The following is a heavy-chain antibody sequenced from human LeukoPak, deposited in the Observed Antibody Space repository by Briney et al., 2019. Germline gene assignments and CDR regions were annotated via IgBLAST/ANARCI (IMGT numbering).Heavy chain of an antibody. V-gene: IGHV3-21*01. CDR2: ISSSSSYI. D-gene: IGHD1-26*01. CDR1: GFTFSSYS. Sequence: PGGSLRLSCAASGFTFSSYSMNWVRQAPGKGLEGVSSISSSSSYIYYADSVKSRFTISRDNAKNSLYLQMNSLRAEDTAVYYCASSSLVGATTHFDYWGQGTLVTVSS. CDR3: ASSSLVGATTHFDY. J-gene: IGHJ4*02.